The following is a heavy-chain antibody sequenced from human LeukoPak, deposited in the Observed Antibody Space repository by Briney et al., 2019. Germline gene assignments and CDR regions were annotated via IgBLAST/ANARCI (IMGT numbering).Heavy chain of an antibody. V-gene: IGHV1-2*02. CDR3: ARARGDIVVVPAAIWFDP. CDR2: INPNSGGT. J-gene: IGHJ5*02. Sequence: ASVKVSCKASGYTFTGYYMHWVRQAPGQGLELMGWINPNSGGTNYAQKFQGRVSMTRDTSISTAYMELSRLRSDDTAVYYCARARGDIVVVPAAIWFDPWGQGTLVTVSS. D-gene: IGHD2-2*01. CDR1: GYTFTGYY.